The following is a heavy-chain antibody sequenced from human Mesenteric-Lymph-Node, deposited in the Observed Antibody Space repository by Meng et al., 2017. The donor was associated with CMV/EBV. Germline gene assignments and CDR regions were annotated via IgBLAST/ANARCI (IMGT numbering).Heavy chain of an antibody. J-gene: IGHJ4*02. CDR2: INPNSGGT. CDR1: YTFTGYY. D-gene: IGHD2-2*01. Sequence: YTFTGYYMHWVRQAPGQGLEWMGRINPNSGGTNYAQKFQGRVTMTRDTSISTAYMELSSLRSEDTAVYYCARARGYCSSTSCYWCDYWGQGTLVTVSS. V-gene: IGHV1-2*06. CDR3: ARARGYCSSTSCYWCDY.